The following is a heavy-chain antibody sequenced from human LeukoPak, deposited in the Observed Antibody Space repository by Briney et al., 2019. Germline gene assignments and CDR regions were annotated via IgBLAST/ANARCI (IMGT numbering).Heavy chain of an antibody. J-gene: IGHJ1*01. Sequence: PSETLSLTCTVSGGSISSGGYYWSWIRQHPGKGLEWIGYIYYSGSTNYNPSLKSRVAISVDTSKNQFSLKLNSVTAADTAVYYCARGYCSSTICFQYFHHWGQGTLVTVSS. CDR3: ARGYCSSTICFQYFHH. D-gene: IGHD2-2*01. CDR1: GGSISSGGYY. CDR2: IYYSGST. V-gene: IGHV4-61*08.